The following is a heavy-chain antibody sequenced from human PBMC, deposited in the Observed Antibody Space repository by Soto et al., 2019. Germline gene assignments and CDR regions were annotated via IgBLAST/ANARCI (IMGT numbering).Heavy chain of an antibody. CDR2: IRDSGHST. V-gene: IGHV3-23*01. CDR1: GFTFSTYS. D-gene: IGHD6-19*01. J-gene: IGHJ3*02. Sequence: EAQLLESGGGLVQPGGSLRLSCAASGFTFSTYSMTWVRQAPGKGLEWVSTIRDSGHSTHYADSVRGRFAISRDNSKNTLFLQMNSLRAEDTAVYYCARVKAQILSSGWYGGDDIWGQGTMVTVSS. CDR3: ARVKAQILSSGWYGGDDI.